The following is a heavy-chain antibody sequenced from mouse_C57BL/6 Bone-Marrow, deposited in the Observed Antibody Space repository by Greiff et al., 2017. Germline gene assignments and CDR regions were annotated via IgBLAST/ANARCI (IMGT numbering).Heavy chain of an antibody. CDR1: RPNIKITS. CDR2: LDPPNANT. V-gene: IGHV14-3*01. CDR3: ARGASYYARDY. Sequence: EVQLQQPVAELVMPGASVKLSCTASRPNIKITSIHWVKQRPEHGLEWIGRLDPPNANTKYTLKFQGKATVAADAPSNTAYLQLSSLTSEDTAIYYCARGASYYARDYWGQGTAVSVDS. J-gene: IGHJ4*01. D-gene: IGHD6-1*01.